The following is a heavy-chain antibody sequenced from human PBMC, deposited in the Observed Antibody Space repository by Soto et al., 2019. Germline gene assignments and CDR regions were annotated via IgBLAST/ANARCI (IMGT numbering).Heavy chain of an antibody. D-gene: IGHD6-19*01. J-gene: IGHJ4*02. V-gene: IGHV3-23*01. CDR2: ISGSGGST. CDR1: GFTFSTYA. CDR3: AKDPSTSGPFDY. Sequence: QPGGSLRLSCAASGFTFSTYAMSWVRQAPGKGLEWVSTISGSGGSTYYADSVKGRFTISRDKSKNTLYLQMNSLRGEDTAVYYCAKDPSTSGPFDYWGQGILVTVSS.